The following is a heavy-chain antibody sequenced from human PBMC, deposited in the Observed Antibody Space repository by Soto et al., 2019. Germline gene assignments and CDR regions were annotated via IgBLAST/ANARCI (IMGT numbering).Heavy chain of an antibody. CDR1: GYTFTSYG. V-gene: IGHV1-18*01. CDR3: VSGSDFDY. J-gene: IGHJ4*02. Sequence: QVQLVQSGAQVKKPGASVKVSCKASGYTFTSYGITWVRQAPGQGLEWMGWISTYNGYTDYAQKLQGRVTMTRDTSTSTAYMELRSLRSDDTAVYYCVSGSDFDYWGQGTLVTVSS. CDR2: ISTYNGYT.